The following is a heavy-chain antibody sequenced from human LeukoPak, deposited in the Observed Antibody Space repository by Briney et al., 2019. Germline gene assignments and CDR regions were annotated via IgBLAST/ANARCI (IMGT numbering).Heavy chain of an antibody. V-gene: IGHV3-7*01. J-gene: IGHJ4*02. CDR1: GFAFSDYW. CDR2: INREGNEK. Sequence: GGSLRLSCATFGFAFSDYWMTWVRQVPGKGLEWVAKINREGNEKYYVDSVKGRFTISRDNAKNSVDLQMDSLRVEDTAVYYCARVGTWELQRVFDFWGQGTLVTVSS. CDR3: ARVGTWELQRVFDF. D-gene: IGHD1-26*01.